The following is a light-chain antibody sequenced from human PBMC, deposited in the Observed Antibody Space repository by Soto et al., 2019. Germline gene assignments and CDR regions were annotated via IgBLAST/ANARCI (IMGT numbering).Light chain of an antibody. Sequence: QSALTQPASVSGSPGQSITISCTGTFSDVGSYNLVSWYQQHPGKAPKLMIYEDTKRPSGVSNRFSGSKSGYTASLTISGLQAEDEADYYCCSYAGSSTVVFGGGTQLTVL. CDR3: CSYAGSSTVV. CDR1: FSDVGSYNL. CDR2: EDT. V-gene: IGLV2-23*01. J-gene: IGLJ2*01.